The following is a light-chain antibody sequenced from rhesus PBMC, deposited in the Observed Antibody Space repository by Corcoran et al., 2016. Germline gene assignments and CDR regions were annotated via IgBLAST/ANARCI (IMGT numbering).Light chain of an antibody. CDR2: EVN. J-gene: IGLJ1*01. V-gene: IGLV2-32*01. Sequence: QAALTQPRSVSGSPGQSVTISCTGTSSDIGGYNFVSWYQMHPGTVPKLMIYEVNKRPSGVSDRFSASKSGNTASLTISGLQAEDEAEYYCCSYAGSYNFYIFGIGTLLTVL. CDR3: CSYAGSYNFYI. CDR1: SSDIGGYNF.